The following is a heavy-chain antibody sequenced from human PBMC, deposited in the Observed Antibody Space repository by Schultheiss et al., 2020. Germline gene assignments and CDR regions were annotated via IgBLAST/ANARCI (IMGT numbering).Heavy chain of an antibody. J-gene: IGHJ4*02. D-gene: IGHD5-24*01. CDR1: GFTFSDYA. CDR3: ASRMATLFDY. CDR2: ISRDGDST. V-gene: IGHV3-64*04. Sequence: GGSLRLSCSASGFTFSDYAMHWVRQAPGKGLEYVSAISRDGDSTYYADSVKGRFIISRDNSKNSLYLQMNSLRDEDTAVYYCASRMATLFDYWGQGTLVTVSS.